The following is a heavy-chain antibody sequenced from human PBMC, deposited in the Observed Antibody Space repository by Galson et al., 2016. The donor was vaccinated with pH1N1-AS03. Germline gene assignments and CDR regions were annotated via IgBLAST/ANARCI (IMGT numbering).Heavy chain of an antibody. CDR1: GDSITSYY. CDR3: AREWSAFDF. CDR2: VYYTGAT. Sequence: TLSLTCTVSGDSITSYYWSWIRQPPGKGLEWIAYVYYTGATSYNPSLKSRVTISLDTSKSQFSLKPSSVTAADTAVYYCAREWSAFDFWGQGTVVTVSS. V-gene: IGHV4-59*01. D-gene: IGHD2-15*01. J-gene: IGHJ3*01.